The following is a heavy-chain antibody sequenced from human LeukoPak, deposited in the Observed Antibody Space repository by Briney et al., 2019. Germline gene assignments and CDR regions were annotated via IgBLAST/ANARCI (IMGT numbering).Heavy chain of an antibody. CDR1: GFIFSNYG. Sequence: PGGSLRLSCAASGFIFSNYGMHWVRQAPGKGLEWVAVLANDGRDKRYADSVRGRFTISRDNSENTLYLQMNSLESEDTAVYYCAKDGSPGAAAYYFDYWGQGTLVTASS. CDR2: LANDGRDK. CDR3: AKDGSPGAAAYYFDY. J-gene: IGHJ4*02. V-gene: IGHV3-30*18. D-gene: IGHD2-2*01.